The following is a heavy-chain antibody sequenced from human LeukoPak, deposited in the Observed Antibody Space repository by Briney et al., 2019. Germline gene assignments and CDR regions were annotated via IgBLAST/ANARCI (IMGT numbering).Heavy chain of an antibody. CDR1: GGSISSYY. V-gene: IGHV4-59*01. Sequence: PSETLSLTCTVSGGSISSYYWSWIRQPPGKGLEWIGYIYYSGSTNYNPSLTSRVTISVDTSKNQFSLKLSSVTAADTAVYYCARVMYYYGSGSRACAFDIWGQGTMVTVSS. CDR2: IYYSGST. D-gene: IGHD3-10*01. J-gene: IGHJ3*02. CDR3: ARVMYYYGSGSRACAFDI.